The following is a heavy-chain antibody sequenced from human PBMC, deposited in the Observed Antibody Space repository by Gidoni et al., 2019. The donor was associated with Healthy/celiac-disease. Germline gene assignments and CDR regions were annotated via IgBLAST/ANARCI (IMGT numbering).Heavy chain of an antibody. CDR2: ISGSGGST. Sequence: EVQLLESGGGLVQHGGSLRLSCAASGFTFSSYAMNWVRQTPGKGREWVSSISGSGGSTYYGDSVKGRFTISRDNANNTLYLQMESLRAEDTALYYCAKSLAGTFLTDYWGQGTLVIVSS. D-gene: IGHD6-19*01. J-gene: IGHJ4*02. CDR3: AKSLAGTFLTDY. CDR1: GFTFSSYA. V-gene: IGHV3-23*01.